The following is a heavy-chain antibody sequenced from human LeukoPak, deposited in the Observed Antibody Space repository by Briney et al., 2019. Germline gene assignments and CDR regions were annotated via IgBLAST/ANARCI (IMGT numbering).Heavy chain of an antibody. V-gene: IGHV7-4-1*02. CDR1: GDTFTSYA. CDR3: ARDNRVVPAAMLDYYYGMDV. J-gene: IGHJ6*02. D-gene: IGHD2-2*01. Sequence: GASVKVSCKASGDTFTSYAMSWVRQAPGQGLEWMGWINTNTGNPMYAQGFTGRFAFSLDTSVRTAYLQISSLKAEDTAVYYCARDNRVVPAAMLDYYYGMDVWGQGTTVTVSS. CDR2: INTNTGNP.